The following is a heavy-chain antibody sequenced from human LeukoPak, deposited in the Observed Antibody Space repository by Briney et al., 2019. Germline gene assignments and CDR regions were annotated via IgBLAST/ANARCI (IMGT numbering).Heavy chain of an antibody. Sequence: PSQTLSLTCTVSGGSISSSSYYWGWIRQPPGKGLEWIGSIYYSGSTYYNPSLKSRVTISVDTSKNQFSLKLSSVTAADTAVYYCARDQRYDFWSGYYRDEEYFQHWGQGTLVTVSS. V-gene: IGHV4-39*07. D-gene: IGHD3-3*01. CDR1: GGSISSSSYY. CDR2: IYYSGST. CDR3: ARDQRYDFWSGYYRDEEYFQH. J-gene: IGHJ1*01.